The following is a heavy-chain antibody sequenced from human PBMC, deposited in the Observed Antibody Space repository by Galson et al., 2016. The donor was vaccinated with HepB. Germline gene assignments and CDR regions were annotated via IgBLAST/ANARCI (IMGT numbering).Heavy chain of an antibody. V-gene: IGHV4-39*01. D-gene: IGHD2-15*01. CDR1: GGSISSSGYW. CDR3: ARAPRGYCSGFSCNSARSVYYGMDV. Sequence: SETLSLTCAVSGGSISSSGYWWGWIRQPPGKGLEWIGILYYSGSSTYYCPSLKSRVTISVDTSKNQLSLRLRSVTAADTAVYYCARAPRGYCSGFSCNSARSVYYGMDVWGQGTTVTV. J-gene: IGHJ6*02. CDR2: LYYSGSST.